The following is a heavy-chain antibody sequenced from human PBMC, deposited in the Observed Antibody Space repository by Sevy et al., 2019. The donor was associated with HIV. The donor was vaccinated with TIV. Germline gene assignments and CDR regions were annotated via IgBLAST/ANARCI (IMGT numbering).Heavy chain of an antibody. D-gene: IGHD6-13*01. CDR3: ARGTYGIAAGGRYFDY. CDR1: GFTFCSYA. J-gene: IGHJ4*02. Sequence: GGSLRLSCAASGFTFCSYAMHWVRQAPGKGLEWVAVISYDGSNKYYADSVKGRFTISRDNSKNTLYLQMNSLRAEDTAVYYCARGTYGIAAGGRYFDYWGQGTLVTVSS. CDR2: ISYDGSNK. V-gene: IGHV3-30-3*01.